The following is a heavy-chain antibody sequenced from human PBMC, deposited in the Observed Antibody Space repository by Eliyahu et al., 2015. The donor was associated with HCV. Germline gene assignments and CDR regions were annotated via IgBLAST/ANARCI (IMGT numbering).Heavy chain of an antibody. CDR1: GGSISSSSYY. CDR2: IYYSGRT. D-gene: IGHD3-9*01. J-gene: IGHJ4*02. CDR3: ARHMRYDILTGYSVGAIDY. Sequence: QLQLQESGPGLVKPSETLSLTCTVSGGSISSSSYYWGWIRQPPGKGLEWIGSIYYSGRTYYNPSLKSRVTISVDTSKNQFSLKLSSVTAADTAVYYCARHMRYDILTGYSVGAIDYWGQGTLVTVSS. V-gene: IGHV4-39*01.